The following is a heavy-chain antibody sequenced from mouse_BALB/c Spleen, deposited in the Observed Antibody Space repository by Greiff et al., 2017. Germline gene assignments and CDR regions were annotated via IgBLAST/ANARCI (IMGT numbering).Heavy chain of an antibody. D-gene: IGHD1-2*01. CDR3: ARELTAFYAMDY. Sequence: VNVVESGPGLVAPSQSLSITCTVSGFSLTSYGVHWVRQPPGKGLEWLGVIWAGGSTNYNSALMSRLSISKDNSKSQVFLKMNSLQTDDTAMYYCARELTAFYAMDYWGQGTSVTVSS. V-gene: IGHV2-9*02. J-gene: IGHJ4*01. CDR2: IWAGGST. CDR1: GFSLTSYG.